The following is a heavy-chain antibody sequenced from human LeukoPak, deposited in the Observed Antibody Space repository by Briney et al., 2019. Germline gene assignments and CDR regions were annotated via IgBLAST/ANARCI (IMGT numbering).Heavy chain of an antibody. V-gene: IGHV3-48*01. CDR3: ARVGGWSGYYAPSTYYYYYMDV. CDR2: ISSSGSSI. J-gene: IGHJ6*03. D-gene: IGHD3-3*01. CDR1: GFTFDDYG. Sequence: GGSLRLSCAASGFTFDDYGMSWVRQAPGKGLEWVSYISSSGSSIYYADSVKGRFTISRDNAKNSLYLQMNSLRAEDTAVYYCARVGGWSGYYAPSTYYYYYMDVWGKGTTVTVSS.